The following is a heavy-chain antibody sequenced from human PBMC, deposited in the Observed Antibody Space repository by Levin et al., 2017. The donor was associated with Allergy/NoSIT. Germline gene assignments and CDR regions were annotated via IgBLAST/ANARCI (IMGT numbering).Heavy chain of an antibody. CDR1: GFTFSSYA. Sequence: QSGGSLRLSCAASGFTFSSYAMSWVRQAPGKGLEWVSAISGSGGSTYYADSVKGRFTISRDNSKNTLYLQMNSLRAEDTAVYYCAKDQRGWPTLWEDVWGQGTTVTVSS. CDR2: ISGSGGST. CDR3: AKDQRGWPTLWEDV. J-gene: IGHJ6*02. D-gene: IGHD6-19*01. V-gene: IGHV3-23*01.